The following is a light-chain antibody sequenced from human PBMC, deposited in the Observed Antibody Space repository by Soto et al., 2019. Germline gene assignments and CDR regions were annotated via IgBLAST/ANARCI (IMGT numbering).Light chain of an antibody. CDR2: GSS. Sequence: EVVLTKSPGTLSLSPGERATLSCRASQSVRNNYLAWYQQKPGQSPKLLIFGSSDSATGIPDMFSGSGSGTDFTLTISRLEPEDCAVYYCPQYGSSPPYTFGQGTKLEIK. V-gene: IGKV3-20*01. CDR1: QSVRNNY. CDR3: PQYGSSPPYT. J-gene: IGKJ2*01.